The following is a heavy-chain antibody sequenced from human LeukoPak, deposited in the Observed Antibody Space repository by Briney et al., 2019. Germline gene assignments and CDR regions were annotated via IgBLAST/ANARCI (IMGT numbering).Heavy chain of an antibody. CDR1: GFTFSSYW. J-gene: IGHJ3*02. Sequence: GGSLRLSCAASGFTFSSYWMHWVRQAPGKGLVWVSRSNSDGSSTSYADSVKGRFTISRDNAKNTLYLQMNSLRAEDTAVYYRARVPPSYCSSTSCYIDAFDIWGQGTMVTVSS. V-gene: IGHV3-74*01. CDR2: SNSDGSST. D-gene: IGHD2-2*02. CDR3: ARVPPSYCSSTSCYIDAFDI.